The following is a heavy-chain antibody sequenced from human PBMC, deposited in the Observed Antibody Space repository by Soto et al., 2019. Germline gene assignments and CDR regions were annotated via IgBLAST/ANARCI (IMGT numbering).Heavy chain of an antibody. D-gene: IGHD6-6*01. CDR1: GFTFSSYA. CDR3: ARGTIVARQHLDY. Sequence: QVQLVESGGGVVQPGKSLRLSCAASGFTFSSYAMHWARQAPGKGLEWVTVIAIRGGDEYYAESVRGRFTISRDDSENMLYLQMDSLRVEDTAVYYCARGTIVARQHLDYWCQGTLVTVSS. CDR2: IAIRGGDE. J-gene: IGHJ4*02. V-gene: IGHV3-30*03.